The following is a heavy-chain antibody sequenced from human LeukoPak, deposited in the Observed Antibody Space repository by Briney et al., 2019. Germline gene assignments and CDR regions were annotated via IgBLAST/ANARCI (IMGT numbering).Heavy chain of an antibody. Sequence: GGPLRLSCTASGFTFGDYAMSWVRQAPGKGLEWVGFIRSKAYGGTTEYAASVKGRFTISRDDSKSIAYLQMNSLKTEDTAVYYCTVTTGTMADYWGQGTLVTVSS. CDR3: TVTTGTMADY. J-gene: IGHJ4*02. CDR2: IRSKAYGGTT. D-gene: IGHD1-1*01. CDR1: GFTFGDYA. V-gene: IGHV3-49*04.